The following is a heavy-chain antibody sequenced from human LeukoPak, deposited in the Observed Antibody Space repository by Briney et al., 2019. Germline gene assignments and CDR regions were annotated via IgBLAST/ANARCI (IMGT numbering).Heavy chain of an antibody. CDR3: ARHADSSVAGRIDY. J-gene: IGHJ4*02. V-gene: IGHV4-59*08. CDR1: GGSISSYY. CDR2: IYYSGST. Sequence: SETLSLTCTVSGGSISSYYWSWIRQPPGKGLEWIGYIYYSGSTNYNPSLKSRVTISVDTSKNQFSLKLSSVTAADTAVYYCARHADSSVAGRIDYWGQGTLVTVSS. D-gene: IGHD6-19*01.